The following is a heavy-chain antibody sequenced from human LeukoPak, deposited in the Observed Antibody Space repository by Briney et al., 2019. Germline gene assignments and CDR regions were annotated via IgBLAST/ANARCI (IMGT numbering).Heavy chain of an antibody. CDR3: ARGPYIDS. Sequence: GESLRLSCAASGFTFSDYYMTWIRQAPGKGLEWVSVIYSGGSTYYADSVKGRFTISRHNSKNTLYLQMNSLRAEDTAVYYCARGPYIDSGGQGTLVTVSS. J-gene: IGHJ4*02. V-gene: IGHV3-53*04. CDR2: IYSGGST. D-gene: IGHD3-9*01. CDR1: GFTFSDYY.